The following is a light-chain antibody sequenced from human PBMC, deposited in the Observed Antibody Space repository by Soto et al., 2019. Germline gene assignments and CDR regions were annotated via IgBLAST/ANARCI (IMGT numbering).Light chain of an antibody. J-gene: IGLJ2*01. Sequence: QSALTQPASVSGSPGQSITISCTGTSSDVGTCNYVSWYQQHPGKAPKLIIYDVSTRPSGLSNRFSGSKSGNTASLTISGLQAEDEADYFCSSYASTSTLVVFGGGTKLTVL. V-gene: IGLV2-14*01. CDR3: SSYASTSTLVV. CDR1: SSDVGTCNY. CDR2: DVS.